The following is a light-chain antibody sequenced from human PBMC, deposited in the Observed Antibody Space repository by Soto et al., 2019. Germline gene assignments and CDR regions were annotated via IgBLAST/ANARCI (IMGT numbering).Light chain of an antibody. CDR1: QSIGIY. V-gene: IGKV1-39*01. J-gene: IGKJ4*01. CDR2: AAS. Sequence: DIQMTQSPSSLSASVGDRVTITCRASQSIGIYLNWYQQEPGKAPKLLIYAASTLQSGVPLRFSGSGSGTDFTLTIRSLQPEDFATYYCQQSYTAPLTFGGGTKVDIK. CDR3: QQSYTAPLT.